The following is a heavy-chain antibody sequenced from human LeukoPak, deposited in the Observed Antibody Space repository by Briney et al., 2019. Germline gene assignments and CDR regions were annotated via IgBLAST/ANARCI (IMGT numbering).Heavy chain of an antibody. CDR2: ISYDGSNK. D-gene: IGHD1-14*01. J-gene: IGHJ6*02. CDR1: GFTFSSYG. CDR3: AKSISYGHRSYYYYGMDV. V-gene: IGHV3-30*18. Sequence: GGSLRLSCAASGFTFSSYGMHWVRQAPGKGLEWVAVISYDGSNKYYADSVKGRFTISRDNSKNALYLQMNSLRAEDTAVYYCAKSISYGHRSYYYYGMDVWGQGTTVTVSS.